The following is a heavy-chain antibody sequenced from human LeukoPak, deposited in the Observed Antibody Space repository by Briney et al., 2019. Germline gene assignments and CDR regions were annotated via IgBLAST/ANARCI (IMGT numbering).Heavy chain of an antibody. D-gene: IGHD2-8*01. V-gene: IGHV3-21*01. CDR1: GFTFSSYS. CDR3: ARDSSLLMVYAIPAYYYGMDV. CDR2: ISSSSSYI. J-gene: IGHJ6*02. Sequence: GGSLRLSCAASGFTFSSYSMKWVRQAPGKGLEWVSSISSSSSYIYYADSVKGRFTISRDNAKNSLYLQMNSLRAEDTAVYYCARDSSLLMVYAIPAYYYGMDVWGQGTTVTVSS.